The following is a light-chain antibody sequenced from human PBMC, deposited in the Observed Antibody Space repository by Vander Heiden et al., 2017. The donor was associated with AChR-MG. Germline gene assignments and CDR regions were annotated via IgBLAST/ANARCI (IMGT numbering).Light chain of an antibody. CDR1: QDITSA. CDR2: DAS. V-gene: IGKV1D-13*01. J-gene: IGKJ4*01. CDR3: QQLNEYPLS. Sequence: AIQLSPSPPPLSASVGDRVTLACRASQDITSALAWYQHKPGKTPELLIYDASSLISGVPSRFSGSGSGTDFTLAISSLQPKDFATYYCQQLNEYPLSFGGGTKVEAK.